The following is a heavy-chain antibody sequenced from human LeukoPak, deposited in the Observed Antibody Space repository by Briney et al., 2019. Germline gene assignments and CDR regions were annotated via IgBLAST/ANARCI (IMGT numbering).Heavy chain of an antibody. V-gene: IGHV3-48*03. J-gene: IGHJ4*02. D-gene: IGHD1-26*01. Sequence: GGSLRLSCAASGFTFSSYEMNWVRRAPGKGLEWVSYISSSGSTIYYADSVKGRFTISRDNAKNSLYLQMNSLRAEDTAVYYCARDGGYSGSYYGFDYWGQGTLVTVSS. CDR3: ARDGGYSGSYYGFDY. CDR1: GFTFSSYE. CDR2: ISSSGSTI.